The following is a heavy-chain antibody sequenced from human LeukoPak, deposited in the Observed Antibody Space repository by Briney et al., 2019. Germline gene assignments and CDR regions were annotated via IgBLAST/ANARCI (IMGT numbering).Heavy chain of an antibody. D-gene: IGHD1-26*01. CDR2: ISGSGGGT. V-gene: IGHV3-23*01. J-gene: IGHJ4*02. Sequence: GGSLRLSCAASAFTFSSYAMSWVRQPPGKGLQWVSTISGSGGGTYYADSVKGRFTTSRDNSKNTLYLQMNSLRAEDTAVYYCAKSGATGGPRIDYWGQGTLVTVSS. CDR1: AFTFSSYA. CDR3: AKSGATGGPRIDY.